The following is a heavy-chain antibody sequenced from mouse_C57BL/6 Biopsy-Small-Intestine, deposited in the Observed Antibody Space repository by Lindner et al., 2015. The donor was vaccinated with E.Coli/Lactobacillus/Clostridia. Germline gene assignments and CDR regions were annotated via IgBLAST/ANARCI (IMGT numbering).Heavy chain of an antibody. Sequence: SVKVSCKVSGYTLTELSMHWVRQAPREKGLSGWEVLILNMVKQSTHRSSRAESPSTEDTSTETAYMELSSLRSEDTAVYYCATGGGLGIYYYYYMDVWGKGTTVTVSS. CDR1: GYTLTELS. CDR2: LILNMVK. D-gene: IGHD2-1*01. CDR3: ATGGGLGIYYYYYMDV. J-gene: IGHJ1*03. V-gene: IGHV1-18*01.